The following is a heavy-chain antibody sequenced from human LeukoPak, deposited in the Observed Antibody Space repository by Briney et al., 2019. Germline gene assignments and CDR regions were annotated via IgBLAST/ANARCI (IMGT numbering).Heavy chain of an antibody. V-gene: IGHV4-34*01. Sequence: SETLSLTYAVYGGSFSGYYWSWIRQPPGKRLEWIGEINHSGSTNYNPSLKSRVTISVDTSKNQFSLKLGSVTAADTAVYYCARGGERITMIVVVTPPYYYYMDVWGKGTTVTVSS. D-gene: IGHD3-22*01. CDR3: ARGGERITMIVVVTPPYYYYMDV. J-gene: IGHJ6*03. CDR2: INHSGST. CDR1: GGSFSGYY.